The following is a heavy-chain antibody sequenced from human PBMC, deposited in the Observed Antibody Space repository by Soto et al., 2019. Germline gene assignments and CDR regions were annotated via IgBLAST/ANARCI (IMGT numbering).Heavy chain of an antibody. V-gene: IGHV3-30*18. CDR3: AKDRRFLEWLAQGLDY. CDR1: GFTFSSYG. CDR2: ISYDGSNK. J-gene: IGHJ4*02. D-gene: IGHD3-3*01. Sequence: QVQLVESGGGVVQPGRSLRLSCAASGFTFSSYGMHWVRQAPGKGLEWVAVISYDGSNKYYADSVKGRFTISRDNSKNTLYLQMNSLRAEDTAVYYCAKDRRFLEWLAQGLDYWGQGTLVTVSS.